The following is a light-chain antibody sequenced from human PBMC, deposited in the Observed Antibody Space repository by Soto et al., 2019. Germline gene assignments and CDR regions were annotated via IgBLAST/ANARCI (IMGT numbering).Light chain of an antibody. CDR1: QALSNY. V-gene: IGKV1-9*01. J-gene: IGKJ4*01. Sequence: DIQLTQSPSVLSASVGDTVTITCRASQALSNYLAWYQQKPGKAPDVLIYSASTLQSGVPSRLSGSGSETEFSLTIRALQPEDFATYYCQQLSRYPLTFGGGTKV. CDR3: QQLSRYPLT. CDR2: SAS.